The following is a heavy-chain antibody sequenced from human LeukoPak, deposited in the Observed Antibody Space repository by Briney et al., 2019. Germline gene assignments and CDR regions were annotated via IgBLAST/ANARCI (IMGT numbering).Heavy chain of an antibody. D-gene: IGHD1-7*01. J-gene: IGHJ3*02. CDR3: ARELGLRSGDAFDI. CDR1: GGSISSSSYY. CDR2: IYYSGCT. V-gene: IGHV4-39*02. Sequence: SETLSLTCTVSGGSISSSSYYWGWIRQPPGKGLEWIGSIYYSGCTYYNPSLKSRVTISVDTSKNQFSLKLSSVTAADTAVYYCARELGLRSGDAFDIWGQGTMVTVSS.